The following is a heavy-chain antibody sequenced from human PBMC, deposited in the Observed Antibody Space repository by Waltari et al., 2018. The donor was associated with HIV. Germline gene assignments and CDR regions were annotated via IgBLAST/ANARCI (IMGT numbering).Heavy chain of an antibody. Sequence: EVQLLESGGGLVQPGGSLGLSCAASGFPFSSYAMSCVRQTQGNGLEWISSSSASGSTTYYADSVKGRFTISRDNAKNTLYLQMNSLRGEDTALYYCAKEPREYCGSTSCPNWVDSWGQGTLVTVSS. J-gene: IGHJ5*01. D-gene: IGHD2-2*01. V-gene: IGHV3-23*01. CDR3: AKEPREYCGSTSCPNWVDS. CDR2: SSASGSTT. CDR1: GFPFSSYA.